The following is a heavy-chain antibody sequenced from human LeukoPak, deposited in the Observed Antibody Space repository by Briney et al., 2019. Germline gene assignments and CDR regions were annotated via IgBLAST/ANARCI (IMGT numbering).Heavy chain of an antibody. CDR2: IKEDGSKK. J-gene: IGHJ4*02. Sequence: PGGSLRLSCAASGFALSSHWMTWVRQVPGKGLEWVANIKEDGSKKNYVDSVKGRFTISRDNAKNSLYLQMNSLRAEDTAVYHCATPLDYYDSSGYHQGGDWGQGTLVTVSS. CDR1: GFALSSHW. CDR3: ATPLDYYDSSGYHQGGD. V-gene: IGHV3-7*03. D-gene: IGHD3-22*01.